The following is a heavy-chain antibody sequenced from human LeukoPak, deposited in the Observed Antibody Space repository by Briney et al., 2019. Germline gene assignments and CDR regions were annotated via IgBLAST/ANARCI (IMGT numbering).Heavy chain of an antibody. J-gene: IGHJ6*03. CDR1: GGTFSSYA. Sequence: SVKVSCKASGGTFSSYAISWVRQAPGQGLEWMGGIIPIFGTANYAQKFQGRVTITTDESTSTAYMELSSLRSEDTAVYYCASRPGSLRPISKSAYYMDVWGKGTTVTVSS. CDR2: IIPIFGTA. D-gene: IGHD2-21*01. CDR3: ASRPGSLRPISKSAYYMDV. V-gene: IGHV1-69*05.